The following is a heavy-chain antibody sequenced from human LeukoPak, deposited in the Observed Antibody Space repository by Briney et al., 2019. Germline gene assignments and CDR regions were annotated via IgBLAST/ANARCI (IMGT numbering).Heavy chain of an antibody. J-gene: IGHJ3*02. V-gene: IGHV3-23*01. Sequence: GGSLRLSCAASGFTFSSYAMSWVRQAPGKGLEWVSAIGGDAISTYYADSVKGRFTISRDNSKNTLYLQMNSLRAEDTAVYYCAKDLGVDTAMADALGAFDIWGQGTMVTVSS. CDR3: AKDLGVDTAMADALGAFDI. D-gene: IGHD5-18*01. CDR2: IGGDAIST. CDR1: GFTFSSYA.